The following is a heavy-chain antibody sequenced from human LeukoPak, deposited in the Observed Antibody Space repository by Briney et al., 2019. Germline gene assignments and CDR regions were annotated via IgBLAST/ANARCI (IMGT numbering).Heavy chain of an antibody. Sequence: GSSVKVSCKASGGTFSSYAISWVRQAPGQGLEWMGRIIPILGIANYAQKFQGRVTITADKSTSTAYMELSSLRSEDTAVYYCARGGPDILTGYYIAPYYYYGMDVWGQGTTVTVSS. CDR1: GGTFSSYA. J-gene: IGHJ6*02. V-gene: IGHV1-69*04. CDR3: ARGGPDILTGYYIAPYYYYGMDV. CDR2: IIPILGIA. D-gene: IGHD3-9*01.